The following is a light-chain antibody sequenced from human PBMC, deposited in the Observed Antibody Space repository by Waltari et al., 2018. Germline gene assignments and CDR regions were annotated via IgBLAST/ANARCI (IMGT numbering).Light chain of an antibody. Sequence: QSVLTQPPSVSGAPRQRVTISCSGSSSNIENNAVNWSHHLPGRAPKLLIRYDNLLPSGVSARFSASKSGTSASLAISGLQSDDEADYYCATWDDSLNAYVFGSGTKVTVV. CDR3: ATWDDSLNAYV. V-gene: IGLV1-36*01. J-gene: IGLJ1*01. CDR2: YDN. CDR1: SSNIENNA.